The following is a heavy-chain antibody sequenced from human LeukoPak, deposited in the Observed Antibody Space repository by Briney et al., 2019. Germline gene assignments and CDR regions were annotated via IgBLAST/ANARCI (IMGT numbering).Heavy chain of an antibody. V-gene: IGHV5-51*01. CDR3: AQARHGLYYFDF. D-gene: IGHD3-10*01. Sequence: GESLKISCKGVDYGFGTFRIGWVRQMPGEGLEWMGFIHLSDSSTTYSPSLQGQVTISADKSISTAYLQWSSLKASDTAMYFCAQARHGLYYFDFWGQGTLVTVSS. J-gene: IGHJ4*02. CDR2: IHLSDSST. CDR1: DYGFGTFR.